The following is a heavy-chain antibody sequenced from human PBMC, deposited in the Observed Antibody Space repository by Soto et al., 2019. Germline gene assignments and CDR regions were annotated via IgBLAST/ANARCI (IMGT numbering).Heavy chain of an antibody. CDR1: GGSISSYY. D-gene: IGHD5-18*01. Sequence: SETLSLTCTVSGGSISSYYWSWIRQPPGKGLEWIGYIYYSGSTNYNPSLKSRVTISVDTSKNQFSLKMSSVTAADTAVYYCVNYCVDKAMAEYDYGMDVWGKGTTVTVSS. CDR2: IYYSGST. V-gene: IGHV4-59*01. J-gene: IGHJ6*04. CDR3: VNYCVDKAMAEYDYGMDV.